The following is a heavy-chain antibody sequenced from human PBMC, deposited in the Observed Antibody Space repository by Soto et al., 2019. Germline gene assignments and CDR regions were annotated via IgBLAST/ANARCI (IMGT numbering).Heavy chain of an antibody. D-gene: IGHD1-26*01. CDR2: INHSGST. Sequence: QVQLQQWGAGLLKPSETLSLTCAVYGGSFSGYYWSWIRQPPGKGLEWIGEINHSGSTNYNPSFKSRVTISVDAAKNEFSLKLSSVTAADTAVYYCARAGPYRGSYSPSFDYWGQGTLDTVSS. V-gene: IGHV4-34*01. CDR1: GGSFSGYY. CDR3: ARAGPYRGSYSPSFDY. J-gene: IGHJ4*02.